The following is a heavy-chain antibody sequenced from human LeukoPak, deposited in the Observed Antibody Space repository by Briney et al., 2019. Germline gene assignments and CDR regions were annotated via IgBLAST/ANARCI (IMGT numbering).Heavy chain of an antibody. J-gene: IGHJ4*02. CDR1: GFTFSSYT. V-gene: IGHV3-23*01. CDR2: IITSDGNT. Sequence: GGSLRLSCAASGFTFSSYTMSWVRQAPGKGLEWVSTIITSDGNTYYADSVKGRFTISRDNSKNTLYLQMNSLRAEDSAVYYCAKGSHYYDSSGYYTHWGQGTLVTVSS. CDR3: AKGSHYYDSSGYYTH. D-gene: IGHD3-22*01.